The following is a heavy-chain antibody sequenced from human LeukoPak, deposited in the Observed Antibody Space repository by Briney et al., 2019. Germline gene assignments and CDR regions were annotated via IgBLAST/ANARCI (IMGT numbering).Heavy chain of an antibody. J-gene: IGHJ6*03. Sequence: GASVKVSCKASGGTFSSYAISWVRQAPGQGLEWMGGIIPIFGTANYAQKFQGRVTITTDESTGTAYMELSSPRSEDTAVYYCARVTEYCSSTSCYDYYYYYMDVWGKGTTVTVSS. V-gene: IGHV1-69*05. CDR1: GGTFSSYA. D-gene: IGHD2-2*01. CDR3: ARVTEYCSSTSCYDYYYYYMDV. CDR2: IIPIFGTA.